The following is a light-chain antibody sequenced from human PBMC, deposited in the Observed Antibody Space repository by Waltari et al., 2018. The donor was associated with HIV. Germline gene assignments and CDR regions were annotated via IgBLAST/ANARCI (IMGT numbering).Light chain of an antibody. CDR1: QAIGSL. CDR2: GAS. V-gene: IGKV1-12*01. J-gene: IGKJ4*01. Sequence: DIQLTQSPSFVSAFVGDRVTIMCRASQAIGSLVAWYPQKPGKSPKLLVYGASNVEIGVPPRFDGSGSGTSFALTITGLEPEDFATYVCQQAHTFPQTFGGGTRVEF. CDR3: QQAHTFPQT.